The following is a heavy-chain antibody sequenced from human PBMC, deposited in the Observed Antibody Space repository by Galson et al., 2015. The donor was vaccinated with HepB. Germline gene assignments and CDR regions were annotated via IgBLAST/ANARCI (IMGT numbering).Heavy chain of an antibody. CDR3: ARRHSYYDILAAYHSPSDAFDI. V-gene: IGHV6-1*01. CDR1: GDSVSSNSAA. Sequence: CAISGDSVSSNSAAWNWIRQSPSRGLEWLGRTYYRSKWYNDYAVSVKSRITINPDTSKNQFSLQLNSVTPEDTAVYYCARRHSYYDILAAYHSPSDAFDIWGQGTLVTVSS. CDR2: TYYRSKWYN. J-gene: IGHJ3*02. D-gene: IGHD3-9*01.